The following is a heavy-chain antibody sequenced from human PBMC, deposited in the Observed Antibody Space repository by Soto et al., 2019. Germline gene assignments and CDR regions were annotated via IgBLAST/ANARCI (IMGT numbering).Heavy chain of an antibody. D-gene: IGHD3-10*01. V-gene: IGHV4-31*03. J-gene: IGHJ4*02. CDR2: IYYSGST. CDR1: GGSISSGGYY. Sequence: QVQLQASGPGLVKPSQTLSLTCTVSGGSISSGGYYWSWIRQHPGKGLEWIGYIYYSGSTYYNPSLKSRVTISVDTSKNQFSLKLSSVTAADTAVYYCARFCKGSGSYYLDYWGQGTLVTVSS. CDR3: ARFCKGSGSYYLDY.